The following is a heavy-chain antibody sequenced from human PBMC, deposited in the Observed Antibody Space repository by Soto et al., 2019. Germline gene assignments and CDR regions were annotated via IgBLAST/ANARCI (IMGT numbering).Heavy chain of an antibody. V-gene: IGHV1-69*01. CDR2: IIPLFGTT. CDR3: ARAAIQSISWYFWFDP. Sequence: QVQLVQSGSEVKMPGSSVKVSCKTSGGTFSRHAINWVRQAPGQGLEWMGGIIPLFGTTNSAQKFKGRVTIRADESTSTAYMELSMLTTEDAAVYYCARAAIQSISWYFWFDPWGQGTLVTVSS. CDR1: GGTFSRHA. D-gene: IGHD6-13*01. J-gene: IGHJ5*02.